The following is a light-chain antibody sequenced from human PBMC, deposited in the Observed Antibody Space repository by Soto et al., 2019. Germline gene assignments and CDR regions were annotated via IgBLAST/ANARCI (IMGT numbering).Light chain of an antibody. CDR1: QDVTNS. CDR3: QQYNKWPLT. V-gene: IGKV3-15*01. Sequence: EILMTQSPATLSLSPGEGVTLSCRAAQDVTNSVAWYQQKSGQAPRLLIYDASARASGVSARFSGSGSGTDFTLTISGLQAEDFAVYYCQQYNKWPLTFGQGTKVDIK. J-gene: IGKJ1*01. CDR2: DAS.